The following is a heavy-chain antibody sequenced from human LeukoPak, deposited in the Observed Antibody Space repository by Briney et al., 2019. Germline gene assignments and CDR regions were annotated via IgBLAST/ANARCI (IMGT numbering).Heavy chain of an antibody. CDR1: GFTLSNYE. D-gene: IGHD3-10*01. CDR2: ISASGNPM. Sequence: GGSLRLSCGASGFTLSNYEMNWVREAPGKGLEWISYISASGNPMFYADSVKGRFTISRDNAKNSLYLQMNSLRAEDTAIYYCAKDGGSGILYWGQGTLVTVSS. J-gene: IGHJ4*02. V-gene: IGHV3-48*03. CDR3: AKDGGSGILY.